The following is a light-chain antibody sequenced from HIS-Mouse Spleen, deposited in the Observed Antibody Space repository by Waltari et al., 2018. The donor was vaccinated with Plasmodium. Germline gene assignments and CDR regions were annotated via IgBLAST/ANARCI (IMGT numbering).Light chain of an antibody. CDR2: KDS. Sequence: SYELTQPPSVSVSPGQTARITCSGDALPKHYAYWYQQKPAQAPVLVIYKDSERPSGIPERFSGSSSGTTVTLTISGVQAEDEADYYCQSADSSGTPNWVFGGGTKLTVL. CDR1: ALPKHY. V-gene: IGLV3-25*03. J-gene: IGLJ3*02. CDR3: QSADSSGTPNWV.